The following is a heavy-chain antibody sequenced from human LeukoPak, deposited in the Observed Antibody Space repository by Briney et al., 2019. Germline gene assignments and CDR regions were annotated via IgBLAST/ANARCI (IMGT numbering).Heavy chain of an antibody. CDR3: AREGYCSGGSCYGDLDY. Sequence: GGSLRLSCAASGFTFSSYEKNWVRQAPGKGLEWVSYISSSGSTIYYADSVKGRFTISRDNAKNSLYLQMNSLRAEDTAVYYCAREGYCSGGSCYGDLDYWGQGTLVTVSS. V-gene: IGHV3-48*03. CDR2: ISSSGSTI. D-gene: IGHD2-15*01. CDR1: GFTFSSYE. J-gene: IGHJ4*02.